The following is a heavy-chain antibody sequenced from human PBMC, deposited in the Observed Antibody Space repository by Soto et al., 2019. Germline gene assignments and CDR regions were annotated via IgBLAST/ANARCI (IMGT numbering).Heavy chain of an antibody. V-gene: IGHV3-66*01. Sequence: EVQLVESGGGLVQPGGSLRLSCAASGFTVSSNNMNWVRQAPGKGLEWVAIIYSGGTTYHADSVKDRFTLSTDNSKNTRYLQMYSLRAEDTAVYYCASEPRTPASGTVDYWGQGTLVTVSP. CDR3: ASEPRTPASGTVDY. CDR2: IYSGGTT. D-gene: IGHD6-13*01. J-gene: IGHJ4*02. CDR1: GFTVSSNN.